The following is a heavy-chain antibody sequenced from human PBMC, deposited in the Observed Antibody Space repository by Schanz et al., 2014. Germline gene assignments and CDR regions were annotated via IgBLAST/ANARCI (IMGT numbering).Heavy chain of an antibody. V-gene: IGHV3-23*01. D-gene: IGHD3-10*01. CDR2: MSGSGSTA. CDR3: AKGKSEVRGIILDY. J-gene: IGHJ4*02. Sequence: EVQLLESGGGLVQPGGSLRLSCVASGFTFFGSFAMSWVRQAPGKGLEWVSGMSGSGSTADYADSVKGRVTISRDNSRNTLFLQMRNLRADDTALYYCAKGKSEVRGIILDYWGQGTMVVVSS. CDR1: GFTFFGSFA.